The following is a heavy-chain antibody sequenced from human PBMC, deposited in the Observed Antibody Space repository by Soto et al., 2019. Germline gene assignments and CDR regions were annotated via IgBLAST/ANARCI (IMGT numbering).Heavy chain of an antibody. J-gene: IGHJ6*02. D-gene: IGHD3-10*01. CDR3: AKGEVWFGELSSFYYYGMDV. Sequence: EVQLLESGGGLVQPGGSLRLSCAASGFTFSSYAMSWVRQAPGKGLEWVSAISGSGGSTYYADSVKGRFTISRDNSKNTLYLQMNSRRAEDTAVYYCAKGEVWFGELSSFYYYGMDVWGQGTTVTVSS. CDR1: GFTFSSYA. V-gene: IGHV3-23*01. CDR2: ISGSGGST.